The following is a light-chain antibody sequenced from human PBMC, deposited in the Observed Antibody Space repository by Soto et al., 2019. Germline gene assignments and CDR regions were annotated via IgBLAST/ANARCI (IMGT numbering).Light chain of an antibody. V-gene: IGKV3D-20*01. Sequence: EIVLTQSPATLSLSPGDRATLSCGASQSVSSSYLAWYQQKRGLAPRLLIYDASSRATGIPDRFSGSGSGTDFTLTISRLEPEDFAVYYCQQYGDSPLTFGQGTKLEIK. CDR1: QSVSSSY. J-gene: IGKJ2*01. CDR2: DAS. CDR3: QQYGDSPLT.